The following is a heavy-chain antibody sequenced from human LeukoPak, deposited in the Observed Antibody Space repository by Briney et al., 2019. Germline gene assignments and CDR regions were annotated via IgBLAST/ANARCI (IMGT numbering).Heavy chain of an antibody. CDR3: ASSIAVAGTRMITARWFDP. V-gene: IGHV1-3*01. D-gene: IGHD6-19*01. CDR2: INAGNGNT. J-gene: IGHJ5*02. Sequence: ASVKVSCKASGYTFTSYAMHWVRQAPGQRPERMGWINAGNGNTKYSQKFQGRVTITRDTSASTAYMELSSLRSEDTAVYYCASSIAVAGTRMITARWFDPWGQGTLVTVSS. CDR1: GYTFTSYA.